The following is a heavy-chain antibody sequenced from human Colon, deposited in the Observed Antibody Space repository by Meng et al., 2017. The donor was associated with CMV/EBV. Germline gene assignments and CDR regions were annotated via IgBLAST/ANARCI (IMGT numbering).Heavy chain of an antibody. CDR2: ILPVLDVG. J-gene: IGHJ4*02. Sequence: SVKVSCKASGGTFSTNAITWVRQAPGHGLEWMGGILPVLDVGHHAQKFQGRVTITADKSTSTAYMELSSLRSDDTAVYYCARARGGANHYYHGMDDWGQGILVTVSS. CDR3: ARARGGANHYYHGMDD. CDR1: GGTFSTNA. D-gene: IGHD4/OR15-4a*01. V-gene: IGHV1-69*10.